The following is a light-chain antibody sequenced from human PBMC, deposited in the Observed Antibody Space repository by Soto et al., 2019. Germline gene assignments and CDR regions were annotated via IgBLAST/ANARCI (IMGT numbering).Light chain of an antibody. CDR2: DVS. J-gene: IGLJ2*01. Sequence: QSALTQPASVSGSPGQSITISCTGTSSDVGGYNYVSWYQQHPGKAPKLMIYDVSDRPSGVSNRFSGSKSGNTASLTISGLQAEDDADYYWSSYTSSSTRVFGGGTKLTVL. V-gene: IGLV2-14*01. CDR1: SSDVGGYNY. CDR3: SSYTSSSTRV.